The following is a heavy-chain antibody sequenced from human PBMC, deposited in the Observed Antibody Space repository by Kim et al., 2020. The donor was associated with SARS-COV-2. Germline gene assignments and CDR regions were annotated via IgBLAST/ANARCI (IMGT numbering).Heavy chain of an antibody. CDR3: VKEAAFTTVVVDYYFDY. D-gene: IGHD2-15*01. J-gene: IGHJ4*02. Sequence: VKGRFTNPRDNSKNTLDLQMNSLTTEDTALYYCVKEAAFTTVVVDYYFDYWGQGTLVTVSS. V-gene: IGHV3-30*02.